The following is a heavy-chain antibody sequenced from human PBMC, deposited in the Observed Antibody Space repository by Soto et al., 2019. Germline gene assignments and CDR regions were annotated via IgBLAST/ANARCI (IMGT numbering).Heavy chain of an antibody. CDR2: IYYSGST. CDR3: ARASYFSDSFGYFLDS. CDR1: GGSISPYY. Sequence: SETLSLTCTVSGGSISPYYWSWIRQTPGNGLEWIAYIYYSGSTNYNPSLKSRVTISVDTSKNQCSLKLSSVTAADTAVYYCARASYFSDSFGYFLDSWGQGTLVPVSS. V-gene: IGHV4-59*01. D-gene: IGHD3-22*01. J-gene: IGHJ4*02.